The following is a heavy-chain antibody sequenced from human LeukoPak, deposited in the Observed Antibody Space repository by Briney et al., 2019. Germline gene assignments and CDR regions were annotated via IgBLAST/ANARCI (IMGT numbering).Heavy chain of an antibody. Sequence: SETLSLTCTVSGGSFSVYFWHWIRQPPGEGLDWIGEIDNRGSTQYKPSLRSRGIISIDTSGNHFSLKLTSVTAADTAVYFCARDSDSGFQWGQGMLVTVSS. CDR2: IDNRGST. CDR3: ARDSDSGFQ. CDR1: GGSFSVYF. D-gene: IGHD3-16*01. J-gene: IGHJ4*02. V-gene: IGHV4-34*01.